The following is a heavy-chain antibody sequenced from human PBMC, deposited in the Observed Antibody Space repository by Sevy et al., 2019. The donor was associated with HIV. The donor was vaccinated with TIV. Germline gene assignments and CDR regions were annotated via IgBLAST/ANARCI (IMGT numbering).Heavy chain of an antibody. V-gene: IGHV3-33*06. CDR1: GFTFSSYG. CDR2: IWYDGSNK. D-gene: IGHD3-3*01. CDR3: AKPHGSDTHGAYYFDY. Sequence: GESVRLSCAASGFTFSSYGMHWVRQAPGKGLEWVAVIWYDGSNKYCADSVKGRFTISRDNSKNTLYLQMNSLRAEDTAVYYCAKPHGSDTHGAYYFDYWGQGTLVTVSS. J-gene: IGHJ4*02.